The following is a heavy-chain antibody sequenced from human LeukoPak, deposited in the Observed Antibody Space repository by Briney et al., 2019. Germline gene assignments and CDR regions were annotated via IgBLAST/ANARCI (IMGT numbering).Heavy chain of an antibody. V-gene: IGHV3-33*01. CDR1: GFTFSSYG. CDR3: ARGRGRVSISMVRGVINYYGMDV. CDR2: IWYDGSNK. Sequence: GRSLRLSCAASGFTFSSYGMHWVRQAPGKGLEWVAVIWYDGSNKYYADSVKGRFTISRDNSKNTLYLQMNSLRAEDTAVYYCARGRGRVSISMVRGVINYYGMDVWGQGTTVTVSS. J-gene: IGHJ6*02. D-gene: IGHD3-10*01.